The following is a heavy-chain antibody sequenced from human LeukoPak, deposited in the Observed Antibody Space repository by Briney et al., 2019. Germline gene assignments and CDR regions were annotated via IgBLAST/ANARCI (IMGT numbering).Heavy chain of an antibody. J-gene: IGHJ6*02. V-gene: IGHV1-18*01. CDR1: GYTFTSYD. D-gene: IGHD3-3*01. Sequence: GASVKVSCKASGYTFTSYDINWVRQATGQGLEWMGWMDPNSGNTNYAQKLQGRVTMTTDTSTSTAYMELRSLRSDDTAVYYCARDQRDDFWSGLYYYYYYGMDVWGQGTTVTVSS. CDR3: ARDQRDDFWSGLYYYYYYGMDV. CDR2: MDPNSGNT.